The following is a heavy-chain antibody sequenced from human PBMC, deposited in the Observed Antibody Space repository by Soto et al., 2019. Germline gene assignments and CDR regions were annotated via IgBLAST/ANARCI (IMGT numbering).Heavy chain of an antibody. CDR1: GFTFSNAW. J-gene: IGHJ4*02. CDR2: IKSKTDGGTT. Sequence: EVQLVESGGGLVKPGGSLRLSCAASGFTFSNAWMSWVRQAPGKGLEWVGRIKSKTDGGTTDYAAPVKGRFTISRDDSKNTLYLQMNSLKTEDTAVDYCTTVIMITCGRKSGGWWGQGTLVTVSS. D-gene: IGHD3-16*01. CDR3: TTVIMITCGRKSGGW. V-gene: IGHV3-15*01.